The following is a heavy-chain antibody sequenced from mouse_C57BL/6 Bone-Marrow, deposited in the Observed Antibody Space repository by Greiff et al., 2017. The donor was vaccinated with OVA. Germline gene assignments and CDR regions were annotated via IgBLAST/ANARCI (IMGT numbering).Heavy chain of an antibody. CDR1: GFTFSSYG. Sequence: EVKLMESGGDLVKPGGSLKLSCAASGFTFSSYGMSWVRQTPDKRLEWVATISSGSSYTYYPDSVKGRFTISRDNAKNTLYLQMSSLKSEDTAMYYCASIDVYWGQGTLVTVSA. CDR2: ISSGSSYT. J-gene: IGHJ3*01. CDR3: ASIDVY. V-gene: IGHV5-6*01. D-gene: IGHD2-3*01.